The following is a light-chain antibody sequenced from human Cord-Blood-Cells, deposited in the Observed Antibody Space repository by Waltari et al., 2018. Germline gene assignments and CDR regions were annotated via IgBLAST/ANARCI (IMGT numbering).Light chain of an antibody. J-gene: IGLJ1*01. CDR1: SSDVGGYNY. V-gene: IGLV2-8*01. Sequence: QSALTQPPSASGSPGQSVTISCTGTSSDVGGYNYVSWYQQHPGKAPKLMIYDVSKRPSGVPDRFSGSKSGNTASLTVSGLQAEDEADYYCSSYASSSNYVFGTGTKVTVL. CDR2: DVS. CDR3: SSYASSSNYV.